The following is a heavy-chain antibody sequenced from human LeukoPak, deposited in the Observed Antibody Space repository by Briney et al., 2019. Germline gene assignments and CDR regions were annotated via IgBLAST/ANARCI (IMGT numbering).Heavy chain of an antibody. Sequence: SETLSLTCTVSGGSISSYYWSWIRQPPGKGLEWIGYIYYSGSTNYNPSLKSRVTISVDTSKNQFSLKLSSVTAAEAAVYYCARGGDFFRYWGQGTLVTVSS. V-gene: IGHV4-59*12. CDR2: IYYSGST. CDR3: ARGGDFFRY. CDR1: GGSISSYY. J-gene: IGHJ4*02. D-gene: IGHD3-3*01.